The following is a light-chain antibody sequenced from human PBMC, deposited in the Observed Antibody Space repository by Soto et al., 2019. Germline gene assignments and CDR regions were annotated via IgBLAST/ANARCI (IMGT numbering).Light chain of an antibody. CDR3: QQYTYWPLS. V-gene: IGKV3-20*01. Sequence: EVVMTQSPATLSVSPGERATLSCRASQSVTSNYLAWYQQKPGQAPRLLIYGVSNRATGVPDRFSGSGSGTDFTLTIIRLGAEDFAVYYCQQYTYWPLSFGQGTKVEV. J-gene: IGKJ1*01. CDR2: GVS. CDR1: QSVTSNY.